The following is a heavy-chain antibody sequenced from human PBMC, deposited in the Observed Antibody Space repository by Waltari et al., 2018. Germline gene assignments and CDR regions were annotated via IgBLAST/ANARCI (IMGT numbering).Heavy chain of an antibody. CDR3: ARTRYSSSSPLDY. J-gene: IGHJ4*02. Sequence: QVQLQQWGAGLLKPSETLSLTCAVYGGSFSGYYWSWIRQPPGKGLEWIGEINHSGSTNYNPSLKRRVTISVDRSKNQFSLKLSSVTAADTAVYYCARTRYSSSSPLDYWGQGTLVTVSS. CDR2: INHSGST. D-gene: IGHD6-6*01. CDR1: GGSFSGYY. V-gene: IGHV4-34*01.